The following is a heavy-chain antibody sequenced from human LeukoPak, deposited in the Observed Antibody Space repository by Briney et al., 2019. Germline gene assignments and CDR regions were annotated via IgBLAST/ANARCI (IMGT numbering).Heavy chain of an antibody. J-gene: IGHJ4*02. Sequence: PGESLRLSCAACGFTFSTYSMNWLRHPPGKGLEWGSYIHGSSDVIYYAHFVKGRVTISRYNAKNSLVLRMNSLMDEDTAVYYCARVSYGSGSQEQYYFDYWGQGTLVTVSS. CDR3: ARVSYGSGSQEQYYFDY. CDR2: IHGSSDVI. CDR1: GFTFSTYS. V-gene: IGHV3-48*02. D-gene: IGHD3-10*01.